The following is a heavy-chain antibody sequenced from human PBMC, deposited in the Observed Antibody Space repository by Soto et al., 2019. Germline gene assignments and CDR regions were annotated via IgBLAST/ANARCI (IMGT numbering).Heavy chain of an antibody. Sequence: LTCTVSGGSISSYYWSWIRQPPGKGLEWIGYIYYSGSTNYNPSLKSRVTISVDTSKNQFSLKLSSVTAADTAVYYCARDRATMVRGVIPRWFDPWGQGTLVTVSS. CDR2: IYYSGST. D-gene: IGHD3-10*01. CDR1: GGSISSYY. V-gene: IGHV4-59*12. CDR3: ARDRATMVRGVIPRWFDP. J-gene: IGHJ5*02.